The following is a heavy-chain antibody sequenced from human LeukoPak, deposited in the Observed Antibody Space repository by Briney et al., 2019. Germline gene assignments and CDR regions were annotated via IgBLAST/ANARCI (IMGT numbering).Heavy chain of an antibody. CDR1: GFTFSSYG. CDR3: ARNGGGDYAYDAFDI. V-gene: IGHV3-33*01. J-gene: IGHJ3*02. D-gene: IGHD4-17*01. Sequence: GGSLRLSCAASGFTFSSYGMHWVSQAPGKGLEWVAVIWYDGGNKYYADSVKGRFTISRDNSKNTLYLQMNSLRAEDTAVYYCARNGGGDYAYDAFDIWGQGTMVTVSS. CDR2: IWYDGGNK.